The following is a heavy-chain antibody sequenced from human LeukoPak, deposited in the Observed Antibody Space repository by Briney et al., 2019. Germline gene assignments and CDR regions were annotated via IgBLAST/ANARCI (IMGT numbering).Heavy chain of an antibody. J-gene: IGHJ5*02. D-gene: IGHD3-22*01. V-gene: IGHV3-33*01. CDR3: ARDPYYYDSSGYYNH. CDR1: GFTFSSYG. CDR2: IWYDGSNK. Sequence: GGSLRLSCAASGFTFSSYGMHWVRQAPGKRLEWVAVIWYDGSNKYYADSVKGRFTISRDNSKNTLYLQMNSLRAEDTAVYYCARDPYYYDSSGYYNHWGQGTLVTVSS.